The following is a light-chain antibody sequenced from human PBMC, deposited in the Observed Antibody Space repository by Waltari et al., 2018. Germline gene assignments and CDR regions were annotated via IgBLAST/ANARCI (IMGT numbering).Light chain of an antibody. J-gene: IGLJ2*01. CDR1: SSTIDRNT. CDR3: AVWDDSLSGVV. CDR2: SNN. Sequence: QSVLTQAPSASGTPGRRVTISCSGSSSTIDRNTVNWYQQLPGTAPKPLIYSNNQRPSGVPDRFSGSKSGTSASLAIIGLQSEDEAEYSCAVWDDSLSGVVFGGGTKLTVL. V-gene: IGLV1-44*01.